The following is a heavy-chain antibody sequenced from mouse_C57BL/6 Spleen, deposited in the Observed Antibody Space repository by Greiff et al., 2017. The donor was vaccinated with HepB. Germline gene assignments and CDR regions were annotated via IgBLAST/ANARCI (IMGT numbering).Heavy chain of an antibody. CDR2: IRNKANGYTT. D-gene: IGHD1-1*01. CDR1: GFTFTDYY. V-gene: IGHV7-3*01. Sequence: EVKLVESGGGLVQPGGSLSLSCAASGFTFTDYYMSWVRQPPGKALEWLGFIRNKANGYTTEYSASVKGRFTISRDNSQSILYLQMNALRAEDSATYYCARYYGSSYAAWFSYWGQGTLVTVSA. J-gene: IGHJ3*01. CDR3: ARYYGSSYAAWFSY.